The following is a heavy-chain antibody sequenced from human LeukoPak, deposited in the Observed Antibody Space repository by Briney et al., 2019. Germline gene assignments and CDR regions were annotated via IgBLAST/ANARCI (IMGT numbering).Heavy chain of an antibody. CDR1: GYTFTSYY. CDR3: SKSHHYDSRIFDY. Sequence: ASVKVSCKASGYTFTSYYMHWVRQAPGQGLEWMGIINPSGGSTSYAQKFQGRVTMTRDMSTSTAYMQLSSLRSEDTAVYYCSKSHHYDSRIFDYWGQGTLVTVSS. V-gene: IGHV1-46*01. J-gene: IGHJ4*02. CDR2: INPSGGST. D-gene: IGHD3-10*01.